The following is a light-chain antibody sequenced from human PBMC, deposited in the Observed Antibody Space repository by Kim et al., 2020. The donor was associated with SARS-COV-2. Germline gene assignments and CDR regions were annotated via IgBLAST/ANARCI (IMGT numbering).Light chain of an antibody. CDR3: QQYNNWPLA. J-gene: IGKJ4*01. CDR1: QSVSSN. V-gene: IGKV3-15*01. CDR2: GAS. Sequence: VFPGERATLTCRASQSVSSNLAWYQQKPGQAPRLLIYGASTRATGFPARFSGSGSGTEFTLTISSLQSEDFAVYYCQQYNNWPLAFGGGTKVDIK.